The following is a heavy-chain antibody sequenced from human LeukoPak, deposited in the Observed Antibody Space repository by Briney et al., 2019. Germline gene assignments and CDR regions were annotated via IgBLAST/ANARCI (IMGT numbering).Heavy chain of an antibody. CDR3: ARDKPGLRYFDWAATFTGMDV. D-gene: IGHD3-9*01. Sequence: ASVKVSCKASGYTFTSYGISWVRQAPGQGLEWMGWISAYNGNTNYAQKLQGRVTMTTDTSTSTAYMELRSLRSDDTAVYYCARDKPGLRYFDWAATFTGMDVWGQGTTVTVSS. CDR1: GYTFTSYG. V-gene: IGHV1-18*01. J-gene: IGHJ6*02. CDR2: ISAYNGNT.